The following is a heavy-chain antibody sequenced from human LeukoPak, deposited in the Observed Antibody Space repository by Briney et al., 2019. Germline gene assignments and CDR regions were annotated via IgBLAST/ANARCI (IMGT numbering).Heavy chain of an antibody. J-gene: IGHJ4*02. CDR1: GGSITSSSYY. V-gene: IGHV4-39*01. Sequence: SETLSLTCSVSGGSITSSSYYWGWIRQPPGKGLEWIGNIFYRGSTYYNPSLKSRVTITLDTSKNQFSLNLTSVTAADTAIYYCARHTEDLIVVVPAAIIDYWGQGALVTVSS. CDR3: ARHTEDLIVVVPAAIIDY. D-gene: IGHD2-2*01. CDR2: IFYRGST.